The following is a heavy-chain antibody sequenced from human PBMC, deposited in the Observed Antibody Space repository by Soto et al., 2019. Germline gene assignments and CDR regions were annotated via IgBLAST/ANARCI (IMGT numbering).Heavy chain of an antibody. Sequence: QVQLVQSGAEVKKPGASVKVSCKASGYTFTSYAMHWVRQAPGQRREWMGWINAGNGNTKYSQKFQGRVTITRDTSASTAYMEMSSLRSEDTAVYCCARRSSGGSLDHWGQGTLVTVSS. V-gene: IGHV1-3*01. CDR1: GYTFTSYA. J-gene: IGHJ4*02. CDR2: INAGNGNT. CDR3: ARRSSGGSLDH. D-gene: IGHD6-19*01.